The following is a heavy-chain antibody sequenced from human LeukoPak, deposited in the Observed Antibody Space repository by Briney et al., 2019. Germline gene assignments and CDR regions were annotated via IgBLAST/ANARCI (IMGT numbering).Heavy chain of an antibody. Sequence: GGSLRLSCAASGFPVSSNYMSWVRPAPGKGLEWVSVIYSGGSTYYADSVKGRFTISRDNSKNTLYPQMNSLRAEDTAVYYCARVPPALSGWEIYFDYWGQGTLVTVSS. CDR3: ARVPPALSGWEIYFDY. D-gene: IGHD6-19*01. V-gene: IGHV3-53*01. CDR1: GFPVSSNY. J-gene: IGHJ4*02. CDR2: IYSGGST.